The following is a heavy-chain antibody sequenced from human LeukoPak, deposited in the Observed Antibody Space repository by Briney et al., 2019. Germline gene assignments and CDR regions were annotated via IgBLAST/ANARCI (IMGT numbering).Heavy chain of an antibody. CDR2: IYYSGST. Sequence: SETLSLTCTVSGGSISSYYWSWIRQPPGKGLEWIGYIYYSGSTNYNPSLKSRVTISVDTSKNQFSLKLSSVTAADTAVYYCARSQLPYTNWFDPWGQGTLVTVSS. V-gene: IGHV4-59*01. CDR3: ARSQLPYTNWFDP. CDR1: GGSISSYY. J-gene: IGHJ5*02. D-gene: IGHD2-2*01.